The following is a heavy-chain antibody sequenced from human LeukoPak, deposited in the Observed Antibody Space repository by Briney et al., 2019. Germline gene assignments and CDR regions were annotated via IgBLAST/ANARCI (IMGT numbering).Heavy chain of an antibody. D-gene: IGHD3-22*01. V-gene: IGHV3-53*01. J-gene: IGHJ4*02. CDR1: GFTVSSNY. CDR2: IYSGGST. Sequence: GGSLRLSCAASGFTVSSNYMSWVRQAPGKGLEWVSVIYSGGSTYYADFVKGRFTISRDNSKNTLYLQMNSLRAEDTAVYYCARSKGYYDSSGYLPRDWGQGTLVTVSS. CDR3: ARSKGYYDSSGYLPRD.